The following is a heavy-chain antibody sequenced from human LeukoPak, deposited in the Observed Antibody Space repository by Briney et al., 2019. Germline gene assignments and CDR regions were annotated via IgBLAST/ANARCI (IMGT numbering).Heavy chain of an antibody. J-gene: IGHJ2*01. CDR2: ISGRGEAI. D-gene: IGHD6-19*01. CDR3: TSSGWSWYFDL. CDR1: GFTFSNHN. Sequence: GGSLRLSCAASGFTFSNHNMDWVRQAPGKGLEWISYISGRGEAIFYADSVQGRFTISRGNAKNSLYLQLNSLRVEDTAVYYCTSSGWSWYFDLWGRGTLVTVSS. V-gene: IGHV3-48*01.